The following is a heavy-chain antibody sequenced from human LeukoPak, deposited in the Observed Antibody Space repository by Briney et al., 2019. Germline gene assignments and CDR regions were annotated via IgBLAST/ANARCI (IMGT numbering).Heavy chain of an antibody. Sequence: SETLSLTCTVSGGSISSGDYYWSWIRQPPGKGLEWIGYIYYSGSTYYNPSLKSRVTISVDTSKNQFSLKLSSVTAADTAVYYCARGIYCSSTSCYHYYYYYMDVWGKGTTVTVSS. CDR2: IYYSGST. J-gene: IGHJ6*03. V-gene: IGHV4-30-4*08. CDR3: ARGIYCSSTSCYHYYYYYMDV. CDR1: GGSISSGDYY. D-gene: IGHD2-2*01.